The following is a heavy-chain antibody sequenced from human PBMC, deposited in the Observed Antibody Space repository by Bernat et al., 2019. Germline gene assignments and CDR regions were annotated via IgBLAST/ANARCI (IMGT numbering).Heavy chain of an antibody. V-gene: IGHV4-34*01. CDR3: ARGRVHGYLWGSYRYTPRYRIDV. CDR1: GGSFSGYY. CDR2: INHSGST. D-gene: IGHD3-16*02. J-gene: IGHJ6*02. Sequence: QVQLQQWGAGLLKPSETLSLTCAVYGGSFSGYYWSWIRQPPGKGLEWIGEINHSGSTNYNPSLKSRVTISVDKSKNQFSLKLSFVTAAGTGLYYCARGRVHGYLWGSYRYTPRYRIDVWGQGTTVTVSS.